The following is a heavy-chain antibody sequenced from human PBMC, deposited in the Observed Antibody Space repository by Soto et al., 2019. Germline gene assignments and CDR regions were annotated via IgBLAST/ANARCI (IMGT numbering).Heavy chain of an antibody. Sequence: EMQLVESGGGLVQPGGSLRLSCAASGFTFSDYHMEWVRQAPGKGLEWIGRARNDPRARTTQHAASVRGRFITSRDDSENSLYLQMNSLKTEATAMYYCVGSLQYWGQGTLVTVSS. J-gene: IGHJ4*02. CDR2: ARNDPRARTT. V-gene: IGHV3-72*01. CDR1: GFTFSDYH. CDR3: VGSLQY. D-gene: IGHD6-13*01.